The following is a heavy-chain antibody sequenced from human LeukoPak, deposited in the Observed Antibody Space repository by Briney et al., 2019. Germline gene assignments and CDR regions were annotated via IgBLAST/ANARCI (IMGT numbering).Heavy chain of an antibody. D-gene: IGHD6-13*01. CDR2: IYYSGST. CDR3: ARARIAAAGNNYYYGMDV. V-gene: IGHV4-61*01. J-gene: IGHJ6*02. CDR1: GGSVSSGSYY. Sequence: SETLSLTCTVSGGSVSSGSYYWSWIRQPPGKGLEWIGYIYYSGSTNYNPSLKSRVTISVDTSKNQFSLKLSSVTAADTAVYYCARARIAAAGNNYYYGMDVWGQGTTVTVSS.